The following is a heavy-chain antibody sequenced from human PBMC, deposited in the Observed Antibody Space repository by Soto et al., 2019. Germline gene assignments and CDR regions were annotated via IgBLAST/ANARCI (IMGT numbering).Heavy chain of an antibody. D-gene: IGHD2-8*02. CDR1: GGPGSNINYN. J-gene: IGHJ4*02. V-gene: IGHV4-39*01. Sequence: GALSLNCVDSGGPGSNINYNLGWLGHSPGRGLEWIGSVNYRERSDSKSPVKGRVTISVDTSKNQFSLNLNSVTASDTAVYFCVSQRTSVLTQAYFDYWGPGALVTVSS. CDR2: VNYRERS. CDR3: VSQRTSVLTQAYFDY.